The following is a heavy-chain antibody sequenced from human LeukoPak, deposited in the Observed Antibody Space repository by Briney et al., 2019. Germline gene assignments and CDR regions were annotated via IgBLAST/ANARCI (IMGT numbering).Heavy chain of an antibody. J-gene: IGHJ6*03. CDR3: ARGGGNGGGWVGHYYYMDV. Sequence: PSETLSLTCTVSGYSITSGYYWTWIRQPPWKGLEWIGNIYHSGSTYNNPSLKSRVTISVDTSKNQFSLRLTSVTAADTAVYYYARGGGNGGGWVGHYYYMDVWGKGTTVTVSS. D-gene: IGHD4-23*01. V-gene: IGHV4-38-2*02. CDR1: GYSITSGYY. CDR2: IYHSGST.